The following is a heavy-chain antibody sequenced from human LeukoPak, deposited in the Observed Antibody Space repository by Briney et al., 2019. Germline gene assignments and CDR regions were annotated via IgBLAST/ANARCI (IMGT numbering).Heavy chain of an antibody. Sequence: PSETLSLTCAVYGGSFSGYYWSWIRQPPGKGLEWIGEINHSGSTNYNPSLKSRVTISVDTSKNQFSLKLSSVTAADTAVYYCARSRRGYGGYAYYYFDYWGQGTLVTVSS. CDR1: GGSFSGYY. CDR3: ARSRRGYGGYAYYYFDY. J-gene: IGHJ4*02. V-gene: IGHV4-34*01. CDR2: INHSGST. D-gene: IGHD5-12*01.